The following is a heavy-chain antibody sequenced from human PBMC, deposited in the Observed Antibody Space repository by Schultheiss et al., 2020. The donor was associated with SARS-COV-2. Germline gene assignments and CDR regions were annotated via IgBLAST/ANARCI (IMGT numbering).Heavy chain of an antibody. V-gene: IGHV3-23*01. Sequence: GESLKISCAASGFTFSSYAMSWVRQAPGKGLEWFSGISGSGSSTYYADSVKGRFTISRDISKNTLYLQINSLRAEDTAVYYCARLYRYGMDVWGQGTTVTVSS. D-gene: IGHD3-16*02. CDR3: ARLYRYGMDV. CDR2: ISGSGSST. CDR1: GFTFSSYA. J-gene: IGHJ6*02.